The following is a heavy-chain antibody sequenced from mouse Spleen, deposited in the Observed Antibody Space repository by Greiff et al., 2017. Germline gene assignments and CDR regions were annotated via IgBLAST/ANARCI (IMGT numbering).Heavy chain of an antibody. CDR3: ARENGNSFAY. J-gene: IGHJ3*01. D-gene: IGHD2-1*01. CDR1: GFSLTSYG. V-gene: IGHV2-9*02. CDR2: IWAGGST. Sequence: QVQLQESGPGLVAPSQSLSITCTVSGFSLTSYGVHWVRQPPGKGLEWLGVIWAGGSTNYNSALMSRLSISKDNSKSQVFLKMNSLQTDDTAMYYCARENGNSFAYWGQGTLVTVSA.